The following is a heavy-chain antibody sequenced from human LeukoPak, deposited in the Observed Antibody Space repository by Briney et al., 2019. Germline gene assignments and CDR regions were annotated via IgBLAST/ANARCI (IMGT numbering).Heavy chain of an antibody. V-gene: IGHV4-61*02. Sequence: SQTLSLTCSVPGGSISSDVYYWSWIRQPAGKGLEWIGRIYTSGSTNYNPSLKSRVTISVDTSKNQFSLKLSSVTAADTAMYYCARDGYDYSAFDIWGQGTMVTVSS. J-gene: IGHJ3*02. CDR3: ARDGYDYSAFDI. CDR2: IYTSGST. CDR1: GGSISSDVYY. D-gene: IGHD5-12*01.